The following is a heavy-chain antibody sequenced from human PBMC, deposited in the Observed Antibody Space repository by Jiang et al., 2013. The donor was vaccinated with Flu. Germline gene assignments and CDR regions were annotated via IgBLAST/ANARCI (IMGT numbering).Heavy chain of an antibody. V-gene: IGHV1-2*02. CDR3: ARDWSGGYNYGYNFDY. J-gene: IGHJ4*02. CDR2: INPNKGGT. CDR1: GYTFTGYY. Sequence: SGAEVKKPGASVKVSCKASGYTFTGYYMHWVRQAPGQGLEWMGWINPNKGGTNYAQNFQGRVTMTRDTSISTAYMELSSLRSDDTAMYYCARDWSGGYNYGYNFDYWGQGTLVTVSS. D-gene: IGHD5-18*01.